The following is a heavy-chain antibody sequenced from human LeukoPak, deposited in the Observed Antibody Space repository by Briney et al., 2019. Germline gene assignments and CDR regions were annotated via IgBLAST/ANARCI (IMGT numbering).Heavy chain of an antibody. Sequence: SVKVSCKASGGTFSSYAISWVRQAPGQGLEWMGRIIPIFGTANYAQKFQGRVTMTRDTSISTAYMELSRLRSDDTAVYYCARGHEVLLWFGEAFDYWGQGTLVTVSS. CDR1: GGTFSSYA. CDR3: ARGHEVLLWFGEAFDY. D-gene: IGHD3-10*01. CDR2: IIPIFGTA. V-gene: IGHV1-69*05. J-gene: IGHJ4*02.